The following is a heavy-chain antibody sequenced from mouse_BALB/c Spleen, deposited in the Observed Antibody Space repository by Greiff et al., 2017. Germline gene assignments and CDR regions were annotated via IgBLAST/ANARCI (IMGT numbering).Heavy chain of an antibody. Sequence: QVHVKQSGPELVKPGASVKMSCKASGYTFTSYYIHWVKQRPGQGLEWIGWIYPGDGSTKYNEKFKDKATLTADKSSSTAYMQLSSLTSEDSAVYYCARSNWRAMDYWGQGTSVTVSS. D-gene: IGHD4-1*01. V-gene: IGHV1S56*01. CDR1: GYTFTSYY. J-gene: IGHJ4*01. CDR2: IYPGDGST. CDR3: ARSNWRAMDY.